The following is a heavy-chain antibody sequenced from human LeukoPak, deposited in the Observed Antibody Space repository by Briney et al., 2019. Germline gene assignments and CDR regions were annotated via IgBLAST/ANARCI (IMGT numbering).Heavy chain of an antibody. V-gene: IGHV3-11*05. CDR2: ISSGSTYT. CDR1: GFTFSDHY. Sequence: GGSLRLSCEVSGFTFSDHYMSWIRQAPGKRLEWVSYISSGSTYTNYADSVEGRFTISRDNAKNSLYLQMNSLTAEDTAMYYCAREIGSAARGRWGQGTLVTVSS. J-gene: IGHJ4*02. CDR3: AREIGSAARGR. D-gene: IGHD6-13*01.